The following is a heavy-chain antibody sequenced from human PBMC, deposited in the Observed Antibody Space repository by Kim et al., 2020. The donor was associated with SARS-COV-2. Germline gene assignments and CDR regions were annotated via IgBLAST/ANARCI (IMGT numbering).Heavy chain of an antibody. CDR1: GFTFTTYW. CDR2: VKQDGAER. D-gene: IGHD1-26*01. J-gene: IGHJ3*01. V-gene: IGHV3-7*05. CDR3: ARAKVGATTPDAFDV. Sequence: GGSLRLSCAASGFTFTTYWMTWFRQAPGKGVEWVASVKQDGAERHYLDSVKGRFTIERDNARNSLSLQMNSLRAEDTAVYFCARAKVGATTPDAFDVWGRGTMVTV.